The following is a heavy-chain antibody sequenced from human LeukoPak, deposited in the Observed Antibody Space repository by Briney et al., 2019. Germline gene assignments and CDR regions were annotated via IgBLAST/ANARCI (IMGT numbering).Heavy chain of an antibody. D-gene: IGHD3-16*01. CDR2: MNPNSGNT. CDR1: GYTFTSYD. V-gene: IGHV1-8*01. CDR3: ARGFMITFGGVYFDY. Sequence: ASVKVSCKASGYTFTSYDINCVRQATGQGLEWMGWMNPNSGNTGYAQKFQGRVTMTRNTSISTAYMELSSLRSEDTAVYYCARGFMITFGGVYFDYWGQGTLVTVSS. J-gene: IGHJ4*02.